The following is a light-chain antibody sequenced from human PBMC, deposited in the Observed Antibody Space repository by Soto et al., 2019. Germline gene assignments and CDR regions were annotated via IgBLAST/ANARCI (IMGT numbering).Light chain of an antibody. CDR3: KQYGSSQWT. V-gene: IGKV3-20*01. J-gene: IGKJ1*01. CDR2: GAS. Sequence: EIVLTQSPGTLSLSPGERATLSCRASQSVSSSYLAWYQQKPGQAPRLLIYGASTRATGIPDRFSGSGSGTDFTLTISSLEPEDFAVYYCKQYGSSQWTFGQGTKVDIK. CDR1: QSVSSSY.